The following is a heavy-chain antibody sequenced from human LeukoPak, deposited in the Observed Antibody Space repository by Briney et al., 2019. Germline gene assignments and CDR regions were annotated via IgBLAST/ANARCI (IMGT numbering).Heavy chain of an antibody. J-gene: IGHJ4*02. CDR2: IYYSGST. D-gene: IGHD3-22*01. CDR3: ARLVAAPYDSSGYFDY. Sequence: PSETLSLTCTVSGGSISSYYWSWIRQPPGKGLDWIGYIYYSGSTNYNPSLKSRVTISVDTSKNQFSLKLSSVTAADTAVYYCARLVAAPYDSSGYFDYWGQGTLVTVSS. V-gene: IGHV4-59*08. CDR1: GGSISSYY.